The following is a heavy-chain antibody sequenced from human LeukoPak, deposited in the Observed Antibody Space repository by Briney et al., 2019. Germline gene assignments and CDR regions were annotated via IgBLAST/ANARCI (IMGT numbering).Heavy chain of an antibody. J-gene: IGHJ4*02. CDR2: ISYDGSNK. Sequence: GRSLRLSCAASGFTFSSYGMHWVRQAPGKGLEWVAVISYDGSNKYYADSVKGRFTISRDNSKNTLYLQMNSLRAEDTAVYYCATDRDGYNPSSFDYWGQGTLVTVSS. D-gene: IGHD5-24*01. CDR3: ATDRDGYNPSSFDY. CDR1: GFTFSSYG. V-gene: IGHV3-30*03.